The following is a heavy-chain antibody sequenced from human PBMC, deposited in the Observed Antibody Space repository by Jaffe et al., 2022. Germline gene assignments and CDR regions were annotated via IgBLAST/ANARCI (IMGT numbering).Heavy chain of an antibody. CDR1: EFMFSDHH. V-gene: IGHV3-72*01. CDR3: VRVPPALDYYLDN. Sequence: EVQLVESGGGLVQPGGSLRLSCAASEFMFSDHHMDWVRQAPGKGLEWVGRIRRRASSDTTEYAAAVKGRFTISRDDSKNSLYLQMNSLKTEDTAVYYCVRVPPALDYYLDNWGQGTLVTVSS. CDR2: IRRRASSDTT. D-gene: IGHD3-3*01. J-gene: IGHJ4*02.